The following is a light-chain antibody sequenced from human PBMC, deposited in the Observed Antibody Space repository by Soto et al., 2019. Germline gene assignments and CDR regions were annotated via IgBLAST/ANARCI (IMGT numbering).Light chain of an antibody. CDR1: SDDIGAYNF. CDR2: DVT. V-gene: IGLV2-14*03. J-gene: IGLJ2*01. Sequence: QSALTQPASVSGSPGQSITISCTGTSDDIGAYNFVSWYQQHPGKAPRLMISDVTDRPSGVSNRFSGSKSGNTASLTISGLQADDEADYYCGSYTRNYTLVFGGGTKLTVL. CDR3: GSYTRNYTLV.